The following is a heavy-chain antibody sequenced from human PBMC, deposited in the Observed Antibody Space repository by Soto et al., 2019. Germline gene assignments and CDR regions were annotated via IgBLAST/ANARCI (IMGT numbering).Heavy chain of an antibody. Sequence: QVQLVQSGAEVKKPGASVKVSCKASGYTFTSYYMHWVRQAPGQGLEWIGIINPSGGSTSYAQKFQGRVTMTRDTSTSTVYMELSSLRSEDTAVYYCAREYSGYDYYYYYGMDVWGQGTTVTVSS. CDR1: GYTFTSYY. D-gene: IGHD5-12*01. CDR3: AREYSGYDYYYYYGMDV. V-gene: IGHV1-46*01. J-gene: IGHJ6*02. CDR2: INPSGGST.